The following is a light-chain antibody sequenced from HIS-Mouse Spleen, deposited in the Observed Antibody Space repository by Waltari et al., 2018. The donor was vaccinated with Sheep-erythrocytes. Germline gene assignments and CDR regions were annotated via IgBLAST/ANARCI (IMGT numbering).Light chain of an antibody. CDR2: DVS. Sequence: QSALTQPRSVSGSPGQSVTISCTGTSSDVGGYNYVSWYQQHPGKAPKLVIYDVSKRPSGSPDRFSGSKSGNTASLTISGLKAEDEADYYCCSYAGSYTWVFGGGTKLTVL. CDR1: SSDVGGYNY. CDR3: CSYAGSYTWV. J-gene: IGLJ3*02. V-gene: IGLV2-11*01.